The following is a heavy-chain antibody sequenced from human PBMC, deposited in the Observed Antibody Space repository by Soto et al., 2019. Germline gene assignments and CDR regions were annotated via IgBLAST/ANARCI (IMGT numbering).Heavy chain of an antibody. J-gene: IGHJ5*02. CDR1: GASISGFY. Sequence: SETLSLTCTVAGASISGFYWSWIRKSAGKGLEWIGRIYATGTTDYNPSLKSRVMMSVDMSKKQFSLKLRSVTAADTAVYYCVRDGTKTLRDWFDPWGQGISVTVS. D-gene: IGHD1-1*01. CDR3: VRDGTKTLRDWFDP. V-gene: IGHV4-4*07. CDR2: IYATGTT.